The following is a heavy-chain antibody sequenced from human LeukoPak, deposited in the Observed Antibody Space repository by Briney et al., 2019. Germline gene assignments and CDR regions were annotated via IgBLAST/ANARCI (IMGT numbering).Heavy chain of an antibody. CDR1: GFTFSSHR. CDR2: ISGSSDDI. Sequence: GGSLRLSCAASGFTFSSHRMNWVRQAPGKGLEWVADISGSSDDIHYADSVTGRFTISRDNAKNSLYLQMNSLRAEDTAVYYCAELGITMIGGVWAKGTTVTISS. CDR3: AELGITMIGGV. D-gene: IGHD3-10*02. J-gene: IGHJ6*04. V-gene: IGHV3-48*01.